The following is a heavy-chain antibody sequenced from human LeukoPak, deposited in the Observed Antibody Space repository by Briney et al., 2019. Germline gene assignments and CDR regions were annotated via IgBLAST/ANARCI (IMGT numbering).Heavy chain of an antibody. CDR3: AKGSRGHVMVRGVTLLLDV. CDR2: ISGSGGST. V-gene: IGHV3-23*01. Sequence: GGSLRLSCAASGFTFSSYAMSWVRQAPGKGLEWVSAISGSGGSTYYADSVKGRFTISRDNSKNTLYLQMNSLRAEDTAVYYCAKGSRGHVMVRGVTLLLDVWGKGTTVTVSS. J-gene: IGHJ6*04. CDR1: GFTFSSYA. D-gene: IGHD3-10*01.